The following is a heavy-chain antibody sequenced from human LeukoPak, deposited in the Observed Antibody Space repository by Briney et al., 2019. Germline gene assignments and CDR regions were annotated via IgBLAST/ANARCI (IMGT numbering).Heavy chain of an antibody. J-gene: IGHJ4*02. CDR2: IKQDGSEK. Sequence: GGYLRLSCAASGFTFNSYWMSWVRQAPGKGLEWVANIKQDGSEKYYVDSVKGRFTISRDNAKNSLYLQMNSLRAEDTAVYYCARLGSSWYLDYWGQGTLVTVSS. V-gene: IGHV3-7*01. CDR1: GFTFNSYW. D-gene: IGHD6-13*01. CDR3: ARLGSSWYLDY.